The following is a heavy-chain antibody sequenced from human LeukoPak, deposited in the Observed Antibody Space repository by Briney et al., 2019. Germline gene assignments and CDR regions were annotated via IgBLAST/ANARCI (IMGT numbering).Heavy chain of an antibody. CDR2: IYHSGNT. D-gene: IGHD5-18*01. CDR3: ARGRYSYGKRGAFDI. V-gene: IGHV4-38-2*02. J-gene: IGHJ3*02. CDR1: GYSISGGYY. Sequence: PSETLSLTCTVSGYSISGGYYWGWIRQPPGKGLEWIGTIYHSGNTYYNPSLKSRVTISIDTSKNQFSLKLRSVTATDTAVYYCARGRYSYGKRGAFDIWGQGTMVTVSS.